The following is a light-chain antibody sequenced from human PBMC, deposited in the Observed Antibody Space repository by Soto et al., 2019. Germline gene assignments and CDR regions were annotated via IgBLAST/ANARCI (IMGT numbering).Light chain of an antibody. CDR1: LSVSKY. CDR3: QQRTNLLYS. Sequence: EIVLTQSPATLSLSPGERATLSCRASLSVSKYLAWYQQKPGQAPRLLIYNASNRAPGIPARFSGSGSGTDFTLTISSLEPEDFAVYYCQQRTNLLYSFGQGTKLEIK. J-gene: IGKJ2*01. CDR2: NAS. V-gene: IGKV3-11*01.